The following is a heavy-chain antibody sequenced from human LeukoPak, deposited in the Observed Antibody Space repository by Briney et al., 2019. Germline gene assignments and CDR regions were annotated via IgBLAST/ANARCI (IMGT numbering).Heavy chain of an antibody. CDR3: ARVGYCSGGSCYGADH. J-gene: IGHJ4*02. V-gene: IGHV3-33*01. CDR1: GFTFSSCG. D-gene: IGHD2-15*01. Sequence: GGSLRLSCAASGFTFSSCGMHWVRQAPGKGLEWVAAIWYDGSKMYYADSVKGRFTISRDNSKNTLYLQMNSLRDGDTAVYYCARVGYCSGGSCYGADHWGQGTLVTVSS. CDR2: IWYDGSKM.